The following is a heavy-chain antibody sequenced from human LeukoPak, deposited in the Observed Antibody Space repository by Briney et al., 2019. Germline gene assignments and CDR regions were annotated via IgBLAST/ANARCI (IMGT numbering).Heavy chain of an antibody. Sequence: GESLKISCKGSGYSFTGYWIGWVRQMPGKGLEWMGIIYPGDSDTRYSPSFQGQVTISADKSISTAYLQWSSLKASDTAMYYCARPRYYDFWSGYSYYFDYWGQGTLVTVSS. D-gene: IGHD3-3*01. CDR2: IYPGDSDT. V-gene: IGHV5-51*01. CDR3: ARPRYYDFWSGYSYYFDY. J-gene: IGHJ4*02. CDR1: GYSFTGYW.